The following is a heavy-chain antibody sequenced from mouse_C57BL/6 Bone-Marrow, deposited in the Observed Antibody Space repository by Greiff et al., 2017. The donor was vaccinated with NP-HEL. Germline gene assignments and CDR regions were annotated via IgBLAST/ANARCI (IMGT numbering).Heavy chain of an antibody. D-gene: IGHD1-1*01. Sequence: QVQLQQSGAELVRPGTSVKVSCKASGYAFTNYLIEWVKQRPGQGLEWIGVINPGSGGTNYNEKFKGKATLTADKSSSTAYMQLSSLTSEDSAVYCCARYYYGSSYDAMDYWGQGTSVTVSS. CDR1: GYAFTNYL. V-gene: IGHV1-54*01. CDR2: INPGSGGT. J-gene: IGHJ4*01. CDR3: ARYYYGSSYDAMDY.